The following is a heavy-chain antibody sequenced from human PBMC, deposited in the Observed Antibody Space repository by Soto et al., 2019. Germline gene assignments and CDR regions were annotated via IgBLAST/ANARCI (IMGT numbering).Heavy chain of an antibody. CDR1: GFTFSSYA. J-gene: IGHJ6*03. Sequence: PGGSLRLSCAASGFTFSSYAMSWVRQAPGKGLEWVSAISGSGGSTYYADSVKGRFTISRDNSKNTLYLQMNSLRAEDTAVYYCAKDGGSGSSYYYYYMDVWGKGTTVTVSS. CDR2: ISGSGGST. CDR3: AKDGGSGSSYYYYYMDV. D-gene: IGHD3-10*01. V-gene: IGHV3-23*01.